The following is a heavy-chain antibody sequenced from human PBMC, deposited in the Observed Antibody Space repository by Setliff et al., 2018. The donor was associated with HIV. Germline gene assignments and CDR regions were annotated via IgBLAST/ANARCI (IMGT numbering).Heavy chain of an antibody. CDR2: ITGSGGSI. J-gene: IGHJ4*02. Sequence: GGSLRLSCKASGFSFRSYAMSWVRQAPGKGLEWVSGITGSGGSIYYADSVKGRSTISRDNSGDTLYLHINSLRAEDTAVYYCAKASRGEYYDNSGFFVTYFDYWGQGKLLTVSS. CDR3: AKASRGEYYDNSGFFVTYFDY. V-gene: IGHV3-23*01. D-gene: IGHD3-22*01. CDR1: GFSFRSYA.